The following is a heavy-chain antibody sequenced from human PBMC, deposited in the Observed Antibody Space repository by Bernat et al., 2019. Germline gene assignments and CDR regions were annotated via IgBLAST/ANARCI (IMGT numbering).Heavy chain of an antibody. CDR3: AREISSSSAPTD. CDR2: IWYDGSNK. Sequence: QVQLVESGGGVVQPGRSLRLSCAASGFTFSSYGMHWVRQAPGKGLEWVAVIWYDGSNKYYADSVEGRFTISRDNSKNTLYLQMNSLRAEDTAVYYCAREISSSSAPTDWGQGTLVTVSS. V-gene: IGHV3-33*01. CDR1: GFTFSSYG. D-gene: IGHD6-6*01. J-gene: IGHJ4*02.